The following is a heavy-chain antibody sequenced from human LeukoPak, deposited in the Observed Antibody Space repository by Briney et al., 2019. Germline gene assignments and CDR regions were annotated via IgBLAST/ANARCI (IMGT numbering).Heavy chain of an antibody. CDR1: GYTFTGYY. CDR3: ARMSRWSASSGYYDDGDY. Sequence: ASVKVSCKASGYTFTGYYMHWVRQAPGQGLEWMGWINPHSGGTNYAQKFQGRVTTTRDTSISTAYMELSRLRSDDAAVYYCARMSRWSASSGYYDDGDYWGQGTLVTVSS. J-gene: IGHJ4*02. V-gene: IGHV1-2*02. D-gene: IGHD3-22*01. CDR2: INPHSGGT.